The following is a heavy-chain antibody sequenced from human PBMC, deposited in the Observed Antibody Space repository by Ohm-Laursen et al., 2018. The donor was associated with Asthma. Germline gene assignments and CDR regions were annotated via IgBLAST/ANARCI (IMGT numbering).Heavy chain of an antibody. Sequence: LRLSCTASGFTFSSYAMHWVRQAPGKGLEYVSAISSNGGSTYYADSVKGRFTISRDNSKNTLYLQMSSLRAEDTAVYYCVRTWYYYDSSGYPNFDYWGQGTLVTVSS. V-gene: IGHV3-64D*08. CDR3: VRTWYYYDSSGYPNFDY. CDR2: ISSNGGST. CDR1: GFTFSSYA. D-gene: IGHD3-22*01. J-gene: IGHJ4*02.